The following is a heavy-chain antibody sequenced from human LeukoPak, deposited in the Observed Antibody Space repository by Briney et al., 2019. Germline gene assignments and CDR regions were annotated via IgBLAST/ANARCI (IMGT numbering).Heavy chain of an antibody. V-gene: IGHV3-7*01. CDR3: SRSLDY. CDR1: GFPFSGYW. J-gene: IGHJ4*02. Sequence: PGGSLRLSCVASGFPFSGYWMDWVRQAPGKGMEWVANINQDGTNQYYAASVKGRFSISRDNAKNSLYLQLNSLRAEDTGVYHCSRSLDYLGQGALVTVSS. CDR2: INQDGTNQ.